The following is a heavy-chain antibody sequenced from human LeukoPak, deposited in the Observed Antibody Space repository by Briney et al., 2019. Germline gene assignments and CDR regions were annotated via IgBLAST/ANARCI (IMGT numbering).Heavy chain of an antibody. D-gene: IGHD6-19*01. V-gene: IGHV3-23*01. CDR1: GFTFSSDA. CDR2: ISGSGGST. CDR3: AKEGPYSSGWFYYYYGMDV. J-gene: IGHJ6*02. Sequence: GGSLRLSCAASGFTFSSDAMSWVRQAPGKGLEWVSAISGSGGSTYYADSVKGRFPISRANSKNTLYLQMNSLRAEDTAVYYCAKEGPYSSGWFYYYYGMDVWGQGTTVTVSS.